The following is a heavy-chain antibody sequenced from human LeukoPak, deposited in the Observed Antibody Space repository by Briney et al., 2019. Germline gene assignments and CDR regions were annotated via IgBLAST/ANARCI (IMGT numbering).Heavy chain of an antibody. J-gene: IGHJ4*02. V-gene: IGHV3-30-3*01. CDR2: ISYDGSNK. Sequence: GGSLRLSCAASGFTFSSYAMSWVRQAPGKGLEWVAVISYDGSNKYYADSVKGRFTISRDNSKNTLYLQMNSLRAEDTAVYYCARVDCSGGSCYLRPFDYWGQGTLVTVSS. CDR3: ARVDCSGGSCYLRPFDY. D-gene: IGHD2-15*01. CDR1: GFTFSSYA.